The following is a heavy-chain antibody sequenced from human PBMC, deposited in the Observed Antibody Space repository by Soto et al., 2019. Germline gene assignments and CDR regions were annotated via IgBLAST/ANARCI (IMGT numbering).Heavy chain of an antibody. V-gene: IGHV4-30-4*01. Sequence: PSETLSLTCTVSGGSISFDHYHWTWIRQPPGKGLEWIGYVHYSGSVLYNPSLQSRVSISVDTSKNQFSLKLSSVTAADTAVYFCAREDDGGDRDYYGLDVCGQGTTVTVSS. CDR2: VHYSGSV. CDR1: GGSISFDHYH. J-gene: IGHJ6*02. D-gene: IGHD2-21*02. CDR3: AREDDGGDRDYYGLDV.